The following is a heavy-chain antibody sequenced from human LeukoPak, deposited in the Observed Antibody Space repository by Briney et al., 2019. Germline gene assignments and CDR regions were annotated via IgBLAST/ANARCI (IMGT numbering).Heavy chain of an antibody. J-gene: IGHJ5*02. CDR2: ISGGGGRT. D-gene: IGHD3-3*01. CDR3: AMDTSEHWFDP. Sequence: PGGSLRLSCAASGFTFSNYAMSWVRQAPGKGLEWVSAISGGGGRTYYADSVKGRFTISRDNSKNTLHLQMNSLRVEDTAAYYCAMDTSEHWFDPWGQGTLVTVSS. CDR1: GFTFSNYA. V-gene: IGHV3-23*01.